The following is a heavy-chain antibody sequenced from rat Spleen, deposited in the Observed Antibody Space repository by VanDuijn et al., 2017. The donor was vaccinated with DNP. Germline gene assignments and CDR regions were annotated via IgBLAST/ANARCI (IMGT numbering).Heavy chain of an antibody. Sequence: EVQLVESGGGLVQPGRSMKLSCAASGFTFRNYYMAWVRQAPTKGLEWVATISTGGDNTYYRDSMRGRFTISRDNAKSTLYLQMDSLRSEETATYYCARRAYYGYWYFDFWGPGTMVTVSS. J-gene: IGHJ1*01. V-gene: IGHV5S11*01. D-gene: IGHD1-6*01. CDR1: GFTFRNYY. CDR2: ISTGGDNT. CDR3: ARRAYYGYWYFDF.